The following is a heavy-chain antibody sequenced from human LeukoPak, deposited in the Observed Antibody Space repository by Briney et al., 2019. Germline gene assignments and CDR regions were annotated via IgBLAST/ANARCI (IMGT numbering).Heavy chain of an antibody. J-gene: IGHJ4*02. CDR2: ISSSSSYI. CDR1: GFTFSSYS. Sequence: GGSLRLSCAASGFTFSSYSMNWVRPAPGKGLEWVSSISSSSSYIYYAGSVKGRFTISRDNAKNSLYLQMNILRAEDTALYYFARDFEWELPFDYWGQGTLVTVSS. CDR3: ARDFEWELPFDY. D-gene: IGHD1-26*01. V-gene: IGHV3-21*01.